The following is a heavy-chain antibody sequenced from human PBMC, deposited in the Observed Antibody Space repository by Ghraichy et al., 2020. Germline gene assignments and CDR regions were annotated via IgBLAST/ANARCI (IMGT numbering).Heavy chain of an antibody. V-gene: IGHV3-23*01. Sequence: GGSLRLSCAASGFTFTSYDMYWVRQAPGKGLEWVSGITGSGRGTYYADSVKGRFTISRDNSKNTVFLQMNSLRADDTASYYCAKASYGEPPAIGDWGQGTLVTVSS. CDR3: AKASYGEPPAIGD. CDR2: ITGSGRGT. CDR1: GFTFTSYD. D-gene: IGHD4-17*01. J-gene: IGHJ4*02.